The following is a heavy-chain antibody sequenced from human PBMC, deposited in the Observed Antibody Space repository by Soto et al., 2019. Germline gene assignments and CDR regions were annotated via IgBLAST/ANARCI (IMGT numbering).Heavy chain of an antibody. CDR2: IDPSDSST. V-gene: IGHV5-10-1*01. CDR1: GYTFTNNW. CDR3: ARGRGWVDY. J-gene: IGHJ4*02. D-gene: IGHD6-19*01. Sequence: GESLKISCKTSGYTFTNNWLTWVRQLPGKGLEWMGRIDPSDSSTDYSPSFQGHVTISVDKSIRTAYLQWSSLKASDTAMYFCARGRGWVDYWGQGTLVTV.